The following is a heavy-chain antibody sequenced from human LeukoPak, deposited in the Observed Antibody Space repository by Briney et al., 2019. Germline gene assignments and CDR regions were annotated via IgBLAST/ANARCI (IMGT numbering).Heavy chain of an antibody. J-gene: IGHJ4*02. CDR2: IYYSGST. V-gene: IGHV4-59*08. Sequence: PSETLSLTCTVSSGSISNHYWSWIRQPPGKGLEWIGYIYYSGSTNYNPSLKSRVTISIDTSKNQFPLKLNSVTAADTAVYYCARRRFDWFFDYWGQGTLVTVSS. CDR1: SGSISNHY. CDR3: ARRRFDWFFDY. D-gene: IGHD3-9*01.